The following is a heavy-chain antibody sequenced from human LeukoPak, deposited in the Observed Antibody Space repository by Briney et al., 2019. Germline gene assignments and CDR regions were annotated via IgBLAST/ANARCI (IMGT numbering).Heavy chain of an antibody. V-gene: IGHV3-7*05. J-gene: IGHJ4*02. D-gene: IGHD6-6*01. CDR1: GFTFSYYW. CDR3: ARGLSSPGLDH. CDR2: IKGDGSEK. Sequence: PGGSLRLSCAASGFTFSYYWMNWVRQAPGKGLEWVASIKGDGSEKYYVDSVKGRFTISRDNAKNSLYLQMNGLRAEDTAVFYCARGLSSPGLDHWGLGTLVTVSS.